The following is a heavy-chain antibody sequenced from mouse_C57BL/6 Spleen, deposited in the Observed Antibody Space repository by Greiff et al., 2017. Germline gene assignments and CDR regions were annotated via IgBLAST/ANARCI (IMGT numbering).Heavy chain of an antibody. CDR2: IDPANGNT. D-gene: IGHD2-2*01. J-gene: IGHJ2*01. CDR1: GFNIKNTY. Sequence: EVQRVESVAELVRPGASVKLSCTASGFNIKNTYMHWVKQRPEQGLEWIGRIDPANGNTKYAPKFQGKATITADTSSNTASLQLSSLTSEYTAIYYCARDGYDGYYFDYWGQGTTLTVSS. V-gene: IGHV14-3*01. CDR3: ARDGYDGYYFDY.